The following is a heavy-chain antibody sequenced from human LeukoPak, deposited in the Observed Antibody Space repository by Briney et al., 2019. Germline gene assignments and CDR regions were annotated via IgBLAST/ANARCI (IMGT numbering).Heavy chain of an antibody. CDR1: GFTFSNHY. CDR2: IRMKANGSTT. Sequence: GGSLRLSCAASGFTFSNHYMDWVRQAPGKGLEWVGRIRMKANGSTTEFAASVKGRFTISRDDSKNSLYLQMNSLKTEDTAVYYCARRGGDYSKYYYYYYMDVWGKGTTVTVSS. D-gene: IGHD4-17*01. CDR3: ARRGGDYSKYYYYYYMDV. J-gene: IGHJ6*03. V-gene: IGHV3-72*01.